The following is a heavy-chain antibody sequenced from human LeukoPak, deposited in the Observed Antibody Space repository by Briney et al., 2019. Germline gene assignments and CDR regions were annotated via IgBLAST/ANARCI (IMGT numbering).Heavy chain of an antibody. CDR2: IRFDGSIK. Sequence: GGSLRLSCAASGFTFSSYGMHWVRQVPGKGLEWVAFIRFDGSIKSYADSVKGRFTISRDNSKNTLYLQMSSLRCDDTAVYYCAKLTSTWFDPWGQGTLVTVSS. CDR3: AKLTSTWFDP. V-gene: IGHV3-30*02. CDR1: GFTFSSYG. J-gene: IGHJ5*02. D-gene: IGHD2-2*01.